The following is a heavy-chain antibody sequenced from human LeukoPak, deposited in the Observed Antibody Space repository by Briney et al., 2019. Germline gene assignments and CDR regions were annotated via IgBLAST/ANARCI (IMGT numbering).Heavy chain of an antibody. V-gene: IGHV3-23*01. CDR3: AKRRSIAAAGSGGVWYFDY. J-gene: IGHJ4*02. CDR1: GFTFSSYA. Sequence: PGRSLRLSCAASGFTFSSYAMSWVRQAPGKGLEWVSAISGSGGSTYYADSVKGRFTISRDNSKNTLYLQMNSLRAEDTAVYYCAKRRSIAAAGSGGVWYFDYWGQGTLVTVPS. CDR2: ISGSGGST. D-gene: IGHD6-13*01.